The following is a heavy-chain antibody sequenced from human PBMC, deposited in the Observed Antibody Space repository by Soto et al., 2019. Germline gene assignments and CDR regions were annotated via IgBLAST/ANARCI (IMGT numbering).Heavy chain of an antibody. CDR1: GYSFGDDW. D-gene: IGHD5-12*01. Sequence: GESLKSSCKGSGYSFGDDWIGGVRQMSGKGLEWMGSIYPDDSDTNYSPSFEGQVTISADKSISTAYLQWSSLKASDTAMYYCASRIESTTTYLDTWGQRTPVPVSS. CDR2: IYPDDSDT. J-gene: IGHJ4*02. CDR3: ASRIESTTTYLDT. V-gene: IGHV5-51*01.